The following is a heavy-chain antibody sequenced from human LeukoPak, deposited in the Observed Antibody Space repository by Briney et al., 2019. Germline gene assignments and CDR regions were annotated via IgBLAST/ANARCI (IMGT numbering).Heavy chain of an antibody. J-gene: IGHJ6*03. CDR3: ARAICSGASCYSRYYYYYYMDV. CDR2: IYYSGST. Sequence: ASETLSLTCTVSGGSISSYYWSWIQQPPGKGLGWIGYIYYSGSTNYNPSLKSRVTISVDTSKNQFSLKLNSVTAADTAVYYCARAICSGASCYSRYYYYYYMDVWGKGTTVTVSS. CDR1: GGSISSYY. D-gene: IGHD2-15*01. V-gene: IGHV4-59*01.